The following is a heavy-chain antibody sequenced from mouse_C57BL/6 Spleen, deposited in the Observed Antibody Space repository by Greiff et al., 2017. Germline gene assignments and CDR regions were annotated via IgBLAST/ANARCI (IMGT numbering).Heavy chain of an antibody. CDR3: AREFYDYDGGGNGFAY. CDR2: IDPNSGGT. CDR1: GYTFTSYW. V-gene: IGHV1-72*01. D-gene: IGHD2-4*01. J-gene: IGHJ3*01. Sequence: QVQLQQPGAELVKPGASVKLSCKASGYTFTSYWMHWVKQRPGRGLEWIGRIDPNSGGTKYNEKFKSKATLTVDKPSSTADMQLSSLTSGDSAVYYCAREFYDYDGGGNGFAYWGQGTLVTVSA.